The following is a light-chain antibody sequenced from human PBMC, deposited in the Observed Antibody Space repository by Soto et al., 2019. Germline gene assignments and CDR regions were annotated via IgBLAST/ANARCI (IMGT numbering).Light chain of an antibody. V-gene: IGLV2-14*01. Sequence: QSALTQPASVSGSPGQSITISCTGTSSDVGAYSYVSWYQQHPGKAPKLIIYDVSDRPSGISNRFSGSKSDNTASLTISGLQAEDEAEYYCSSYTSGRTYVFGTGTKVTVL. CDR3: SSYTSGRTYV. J-gene: IGLJ1*01. CDR2: DVS. CDR1: SSDVGAYSY.